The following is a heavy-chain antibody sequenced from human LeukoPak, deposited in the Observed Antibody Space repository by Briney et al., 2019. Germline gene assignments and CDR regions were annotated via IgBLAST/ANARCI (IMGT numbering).Heavy chain of an antibody. CDR3: ARDLSQYSYGTFDY. Sequence: SETLTLTCTVSGGSISSGSYYWSWIRQPAGKGLEWIGRIYSSGTTNYNPSLKSRVTISVDTSKNQFSLNLNSVTAADTAVYYCARDLSQYSYGTFDYWGQGTLVTVSS. CDR2: IYSSGTT. J-gene: IGHJ4*02. D-gene: IGHD5-18*01. CDR1: GGSISSGSYY. V-gene: IGHV4-61*02.